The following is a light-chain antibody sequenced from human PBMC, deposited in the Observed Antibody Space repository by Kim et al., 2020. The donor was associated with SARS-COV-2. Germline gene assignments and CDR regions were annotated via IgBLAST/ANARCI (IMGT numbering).Light chain of an antibody. J-gene: IGLJ3*02. CDR3: SSYTSSSTWV. CDR2: DVS. CDR1: SSDVGGYNC. V-gene: IGLV2-14*03. Sequence: QSALTQPASVSGSPGQSITISCTGTSSDVGGYNCVSWYQQHPGKAPKLMIYDVSNRPSGVSTRFSGSKSGNTASLTISGLQAEDEADYYCSSYTSSSTWVFGGGTQLTVL.